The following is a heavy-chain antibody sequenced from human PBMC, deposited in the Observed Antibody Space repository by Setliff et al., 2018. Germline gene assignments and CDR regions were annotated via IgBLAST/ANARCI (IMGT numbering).Heavy chain of an antibody. D-gene: IGHD1-26*01. V-gene: IGHV1-46*01. J-gene: IGHJ4*02. CDR2: INPSGGST. Sequence: ASVKVSCKASGYTFTSYYMHWVRQAPGQGLEWMGIINPSGGSTSYAQKFQGRVTMTRDTSASTAYMELSSLRADDTAVYYCARGQATSGLSDYWGQGTLVTVSS. CDR1: GYTFTSYY. CDR3: ARGQATSGLSDY.